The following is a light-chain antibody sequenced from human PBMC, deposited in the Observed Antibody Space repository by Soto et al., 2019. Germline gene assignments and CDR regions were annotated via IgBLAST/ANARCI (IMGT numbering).Light chain of an antibody. CDR2: AAS. J-gene: IGKJ5*01. CDR1: QGISSY. Sequence: AIRMTQSPSSLSASTGYRVTITCRASQGISSYLAWYQQKPGKAPKLLIYAASTLQSGVPSRFSGSGSGTEFTLNISSPQPDDFATSYAQPYNRYSAAFAHGTDW. CDR3: QPYNRYSAA. V-gene: IGKV1-8*01.